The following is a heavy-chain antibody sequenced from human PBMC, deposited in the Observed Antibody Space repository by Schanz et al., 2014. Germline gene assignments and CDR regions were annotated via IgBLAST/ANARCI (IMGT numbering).Heavy chain of an antibody. CDR1: GYPFSNYG. J-gene: IGHJ4*02. V-gene: IGHV1-18*01. CDR2: MSYNGNT. D-gene: IGHD3-10*01. Sequence: QGQLVQSGAEVKKPGASVKVPRKASGYPFSNYGISWLRQAPGQGFEWMAWMSYNGNTKYAQSLQDRVTITTDTSTGITSLELSNLKSDDTAVYYCARDRVSFVRGPHRVYWGQGTPVIVSS. CDR3: ARDRVSFVRGPHRVY.